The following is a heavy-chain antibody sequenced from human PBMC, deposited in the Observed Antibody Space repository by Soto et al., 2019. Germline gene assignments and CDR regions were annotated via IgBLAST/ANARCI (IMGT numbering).Heavy chain of an antibody. CDR3: ARDLGAVAGTSDFDD. J-gene: IGHJ4*02. CDR2: IWYDGSNK. V-gene: IGHV3-33*01. D-gene: IGHD6-19*01. Sequence: PGGSLRLSCAASGFTFSSYGMHWVRQAPGKGLEWVAVIWYDGSNKYYADSVKGRFTISRDNSKNTLYLQMNSLRAEDTAVYYCARDLGAVAGTSDFDDWGQGTLVTVSS. CDR1: GFTFSSYG.